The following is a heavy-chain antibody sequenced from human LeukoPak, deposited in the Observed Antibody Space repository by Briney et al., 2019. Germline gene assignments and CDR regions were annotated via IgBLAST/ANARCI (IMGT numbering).Heavy chain of an antibody. CDR3: ARLDYGDYYFDY. CDR1: GGSISSSSYY. J-gene: IGHJ4*02. CDR2: VYYSGSP. Sequence: PSETLSLTCTVSGGSISSSSYYWGWIRQPPGKGLEWIGTVYYSGSPSYNPSLKSRVTISVDTSKNQFSLKLGSVTAADTAVYYCARLDYGDYYFDYWGQGTLVTVSS. V-gene: IGHV4-39*01. D-gene: IGHD4-17*01.